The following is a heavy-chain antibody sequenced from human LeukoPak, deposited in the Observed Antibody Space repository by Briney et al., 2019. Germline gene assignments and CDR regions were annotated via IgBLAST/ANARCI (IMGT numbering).Heavy chain of an antibody. CDR2: ISAYNGNT. D-gene: IGHD2-2*02. J-gene: IGHJ4*02. CDR1: GYTFTSYG. V-gene: IGHV1-18*01. Sequence: ASVKVSCKASGYTFTSYGISWVRQAPGQGLEWMGWISAYNGNTNYAQKLQGRVTMTTDTSTSTVYMELSSLRSEDTAVYYCARDPVPAAIQGPDYWGQGTLVTVSS. CDR3: ARDPVPAAIQGPDY.